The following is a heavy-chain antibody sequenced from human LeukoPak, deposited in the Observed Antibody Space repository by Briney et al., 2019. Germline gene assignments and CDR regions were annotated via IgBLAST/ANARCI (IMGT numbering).Heavy chain of an antibody. J-gene: IGHJ4*02. D-gene: IGHD3-10*01. CDR3: ARHITMVRELDY. Sequence: GASLKTSSKGSGYSSTTYWVSCVRQRPGKRLEWMVRIDPSDSYINYSPSFQGHVTISADKSTNPAYLHWSSLKASDNGMYYCARHITMVRELDYWGKGNLVSVS. CDR1: GYSSTTYW. CDR2: IDPSDSYI. V-gene: IGHV5-10-1*01.